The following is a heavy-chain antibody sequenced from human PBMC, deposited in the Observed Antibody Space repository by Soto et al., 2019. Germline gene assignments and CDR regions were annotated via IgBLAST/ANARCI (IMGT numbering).Heavy chain of an antibody. D-gene: IGHD6-13*01. Sequence: SGPTLVNPAQTLTLTCTFSGLSLSTXGEGVGXXXXXXXXALELLAFMYWNDDKRYSPSLKSRLTITKDTSKNQVVLTMTNMDPVDTATYFCAHRRGGSSWYGFNYFDYWGQGTLVTVSS. CDR2: MYWNDDK. CDR1: GLSLSTXGEG. CDR3: AHRRGGSSWYGFNYFDY. J-gene: IGHJ4*02. V-gene: IGHV2-5*01.